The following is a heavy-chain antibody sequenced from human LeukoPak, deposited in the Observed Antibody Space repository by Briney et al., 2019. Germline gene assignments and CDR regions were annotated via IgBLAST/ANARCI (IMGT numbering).Heavy chain of an antibody. Sequence: ASVKVSYKASGYTFTAYYMHWVREAPGQGLGWMGGINPNSGDTIYAQKFQGRDTMTRDTSISTAYMELSRLTSDDTAVDSCAREYSSSGFDYWGQGTLVTVSS. V-gene: IGHV1-2*02. D-gene: IGHD6-6*01. CDR1: GYTFTAYY. CDR3: AREYSSSGFDY. J-gene: IGHJ4*02. CDR2: INPNSGDT.